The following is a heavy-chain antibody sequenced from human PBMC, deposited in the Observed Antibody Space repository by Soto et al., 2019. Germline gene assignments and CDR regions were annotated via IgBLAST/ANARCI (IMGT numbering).Heavy chain of an antibody. CDR2: INTDGSST. V-gene: IGHV3-74*01. CDR1: GFTFSSFW. J-gene: IGHJ4*02. CDR3: ARVRRVWELAT. D-gene: IGHD1-26*01. Sequence: EVQLVESGGGLVQPGGSLRLSCAASGFTFSSFWMHWVRQVPGKGLVWVSRINTDGSSTSYADSVKGRFTISRDNAKNTVYLPMSSLRAEDPAVYYCARVRRVWELATWGQGTVVTVSS.